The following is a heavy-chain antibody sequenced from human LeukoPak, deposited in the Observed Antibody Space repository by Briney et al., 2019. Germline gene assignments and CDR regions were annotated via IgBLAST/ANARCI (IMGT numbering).Heavy chain of an antibody. J-gene: IGHJ4*02. V-gene: IGHV3-30*02. CDR3: VRDFSWGVDH. CDR2: VRHDGSDK. CDR1: GFTFTDHA. Sequence: GGSLRLSRAASGFTFTDHAMHWVRQAPGKGLEWMAFVRHDGSDKYYEDSVKGRFSVSRDNSRNTVSLQMNSLRPEDTAIYYCVRDFSWGVDHWGQGTLVTVSS. D-gene: IGHD7-27*01.